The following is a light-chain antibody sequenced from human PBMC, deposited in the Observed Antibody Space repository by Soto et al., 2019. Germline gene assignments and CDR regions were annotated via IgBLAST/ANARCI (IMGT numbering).Light chain of an antibody. V-gene: IGLV1-40*01. J-gene: IGLJ2*01. CDR3: LSFDNSLSRAV. CDR1: TSNIGAPHA. Sequence: QSVLTQPPSVSGAPGQRVTISCTGTTSNIGAPHAVHWYQQVPGTAPKLLVYDNNNRPSGVPDRFTCSKSDTSASLAITGLQAEDEADYFCLSFDNSLSRAVFGGGTKLTVL. CDR2: DNN.